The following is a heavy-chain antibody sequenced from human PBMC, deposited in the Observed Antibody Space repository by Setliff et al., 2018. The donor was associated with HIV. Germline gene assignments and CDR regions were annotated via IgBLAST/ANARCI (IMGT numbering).Heavy chain of an antibody. Sequence: PSETLSLTCAVSGGSIGSSHHWSWIRQTPGKGLEWIGSIYYSGNSYYNPSLQSRVTISVDTSKNQFSLKLSPVTAADTAVYYCARNSQKGIQPLLLASWGPGTLVTVSS. V-gene: IGHV4-39*07. J-gene: IGHJ4*02. CDR2: IYYSGNS. CDR1: GGSIGSSHH. CDR3: ARNSQKGIQPLLLAS. D-gene: IGHD1-1*01.